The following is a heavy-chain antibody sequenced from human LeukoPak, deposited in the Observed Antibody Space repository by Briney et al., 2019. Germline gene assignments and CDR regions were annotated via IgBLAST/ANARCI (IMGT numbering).Heavy chain of an antibody. V-gene: IGHV3-48*02. J-gene: IGHJ4*02. CDR2: ISSSSSTI. CDR3: AREIAHYFDSSGYSF. D-gene: IGHD3-22*01. CDR1: GFTFSSSS. Sequence: PGGSLRLSCAASGFTFSSSSMNWVCQAPGKGLEWVSYISSSSSTIHYAESVKGRFTISRDNAKNSLYLQMNSLRDEDTAAYYCAREIAHYFDSSGYSFWGQGTLVTVSS.